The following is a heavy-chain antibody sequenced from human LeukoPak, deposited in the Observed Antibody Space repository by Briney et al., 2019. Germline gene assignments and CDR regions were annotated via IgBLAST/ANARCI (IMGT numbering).Heavy chain of an antibody. CDR3: ARGQHYDFWSGYSHWFDP. CDR2: MNPNSGNT. J-gene: IGHJ5*02. D-gene: IGHD3-3*01. V-gene: IGHV1-8*01. Sequence: ASVKVSCKASGYTFTSYDINWVRQATGQGLEWMGWMNPNSGNTGYAQKFQGRVTMTRNTSISTAYMELSSLRSEDTAVYYCARGQHYDFWSGYSHWFDPWGQGTQVTVSS. CDR1: GYTFTSYD.